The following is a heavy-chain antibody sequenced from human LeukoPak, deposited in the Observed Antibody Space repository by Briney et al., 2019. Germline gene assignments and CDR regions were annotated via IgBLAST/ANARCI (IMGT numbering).Heavy chain of an antibody. Sequence: PSETLSLTCAVSGGSISSSNWWSWVRQPPGKGLEWIGEIYHSGSTNYNPSLKSRVTISVDKSKNQFSLKLSSVTAADTAVYYCARDQTDQESLQPLSGRGYWFDPWGQGTLVTVSS. D-gene: IGHD3-10*01. CDR2: IYHSGST. J-gene: IGHJ5*02. CDR3: ARDQTDQESLQPLSGRGYWFDP. V-gene: IGHV4-4*02. CDR1: GGSISSSNW.